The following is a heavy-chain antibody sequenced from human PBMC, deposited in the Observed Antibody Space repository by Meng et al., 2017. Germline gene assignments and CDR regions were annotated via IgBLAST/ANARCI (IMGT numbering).Heavy chain of an antibody. CDR3: ARDKLKTFDP. CDR2: INAGNGNT. CDR1: GYTYTSYA. V-gene: IGHV1-3*01. Sequence: QVQLGKVGVEVKRAGASGKVSGKASGYTYTSYAMHGVRQGPGQRLEWMGWINAGNGNTKYSQKFQGRVTITRDTSASTAYMELSSLRSEDTAVYYCARDKLKTFDPWGQGTLVTVSS. J-gene: IGHJ5*02.